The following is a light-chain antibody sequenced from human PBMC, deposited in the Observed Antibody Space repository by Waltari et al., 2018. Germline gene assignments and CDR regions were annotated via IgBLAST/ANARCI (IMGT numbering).Light chain of an antibody. CDR3: PQYAALPGS. J-gene: IGKJ2*03. CDR2: WAS. V-gene: IGKV4-1*01. CDR1: QSVLDNSNNRNY. Sequence: DIVMTQSPDSLAVSLGARATIHCKSSQSVLDNSNNRNYLSWYQQKSGQPPKVLFYWASCRKCGVPDRFSASGSGANDSPAITSLQAEDVGLYYCPQYAALPGSFGQGTKLEVK.